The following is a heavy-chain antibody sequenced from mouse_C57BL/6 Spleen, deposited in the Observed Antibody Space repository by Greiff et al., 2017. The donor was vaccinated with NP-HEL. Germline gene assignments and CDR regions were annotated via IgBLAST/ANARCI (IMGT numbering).Heavy chain of an antibody. V-gene: IGHV1-69*01. CDR2: IDPSDSYT. Sequence: QVQLQQPGAELVMPGASVKLSCKASGYTFTSYWMHWVKQRPGQGLEWIGEIDPSDSYTNYNQKFKGKSTLTVDKSSSTAYIQLSSLSSEDSAVYYCARSDWGDYWGQGTTLTVSS. J-gene: IGHJ2*01. D-gene: IGHD4-1*01. CDR3: ARSDWGDY. CDR1: GYTFTSYW.